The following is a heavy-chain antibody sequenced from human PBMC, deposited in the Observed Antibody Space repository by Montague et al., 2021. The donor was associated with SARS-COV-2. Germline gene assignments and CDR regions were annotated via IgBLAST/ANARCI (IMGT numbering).Heavy chain of an antibody. CDR3: ARLPYFYDSTHAFDI. J-gene: IGHJ3*02. V-gene: IGHV4-39*01. D-gene: IGHD3-22*01. Sequence: SETLSLTCTVSGGSISSSSYYWGWIRQPPGKGLEWIGNIFYSGSTYYNTSLKSRVTISVDTSKNQFSLRLSSATAADTAVYYCARLPYFYDSTHAFDIWGQGIMVTVSS. CDR2: IFYSGST. CDR1: GGSISSSSYY.